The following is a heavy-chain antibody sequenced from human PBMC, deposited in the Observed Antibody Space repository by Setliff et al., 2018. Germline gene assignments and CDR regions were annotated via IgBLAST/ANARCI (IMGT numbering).Heavy chain of an antibody. D-gene: IGHD3-3*01. V-gene: IGHV1-18*01. CDR1: GYTFTSYG. Sequence: ASVKVSCKASGYTFTSYGISWVRQAPGQGLEWMGWISAYNGNTNYAQKLQGRVTMTTDTSTSTAYMELSSLRSEDTAVYYCARKRDYNFWSGYYREFYFDYWGQGTLVTVSS. CDR2: ISAYNGNT. CDR3: ARKRDYNFWSGYYREFYFDY. J-gene: IGHJ4*02.